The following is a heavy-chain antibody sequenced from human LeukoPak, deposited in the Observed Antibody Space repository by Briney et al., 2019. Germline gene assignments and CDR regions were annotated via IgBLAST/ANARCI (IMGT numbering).Heavy chain of an antibody. J-gene: IGHJ5*02. CDR1: GFSFSNYA. CDR2: ISSSSSYI. CDR3: ARAGTTVTTNWFDP. Sequence: GRSLRLSCAASGFSFSNYAIHWVRQAPGKGLEWVSSISSSSSYIYYADSVKGRFTISRDNAKNSLYLQMNSLRAEDTAVYYCARAGTTVTTNWFDPWGQGTLVTVSS. D-gene: IGHD4-17*01. V-gene: IGHV3-21*01.